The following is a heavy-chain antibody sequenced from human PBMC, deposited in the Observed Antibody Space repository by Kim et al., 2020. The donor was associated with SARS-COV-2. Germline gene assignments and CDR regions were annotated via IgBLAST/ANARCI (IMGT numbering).Heavy chain of an antibody. CDR2: INAGNGNT. CDR3: ARGGRTTGTTLY. J-gene: IGHJ4*02. V-gene: IGHV1-3*01. Sequence: ASVKVSCKASGYTFTSYAMHWVRQAPGQRLEWMGWINAGNGNTKYSQKFQGRVTITRDTSASTAYMELSSLRSEDTAVYYCARGGRTTGTTLYWGQGTLVTVSS. D-gene: IGHD1-1*01. CDR1: GYTFTSYA.